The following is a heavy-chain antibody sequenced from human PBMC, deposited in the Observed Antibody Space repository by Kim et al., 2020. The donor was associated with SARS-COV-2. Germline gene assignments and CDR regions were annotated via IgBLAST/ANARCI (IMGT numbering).Heavy chain of an antibody. D-gene: IGHD3-9*01. V-gene: IGHV3-23*01. J-gene: IGHJ4*02. Sequence: GGSLRLSCAASGFTFSSYAVSWVRQAPGKGLEWVSAIGGNGGSTYYADSVRGRFTISRDNSKNTLSLQMNSLRAEDTAVYYCAKHLRYFDGTDYWGQGTLVTVSS. CDR3: AKHLRYFDGTDY. CDR2: IGGNGGST. CDR1: GFTFSSYA.